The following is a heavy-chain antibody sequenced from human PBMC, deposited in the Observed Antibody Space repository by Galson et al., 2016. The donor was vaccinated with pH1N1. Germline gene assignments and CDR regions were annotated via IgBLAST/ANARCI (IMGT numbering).Heavy chain of an antibody. Sequence: SLRLSCAASGFTFTSYAMHWVRQAPGKGLEWVSLISFDGKDTYYGDSMKGRFTVSRDNSKKSLFLQMTSLRAEDTAVYYCATYSGNYRNDFDYGMDVWGQGTTVVVSS. J-gene: IGHJ6*02. D-gene: IGHD1-26*01. CDR3: ATYSGNYRNDFDYGMDV. CDR2: ISFDGKDT. CDR1: GFTFTSYA. V-gene: IGHV3-30*03.